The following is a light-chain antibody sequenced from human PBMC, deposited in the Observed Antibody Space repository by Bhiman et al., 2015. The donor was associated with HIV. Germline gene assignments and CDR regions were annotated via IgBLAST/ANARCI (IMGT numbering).Light chain of an antibody. V-gene: IGLV2-8*01. J-gene: IGLJ1*01. Sequence: QSALTQPASVSGSPGQSITISCTGTSSDVGGYKYVSWFQQHPGKAPKLMIYDVSKRPSGVPDRFSGSKSGNTASLTVSGLQAEDEADYYCSSHGGDNNFDVFGTGTKVTVL. CDR3: SSHGGDNNFDV. CDR2: DVS. CDR1: SSDVGGYKY.